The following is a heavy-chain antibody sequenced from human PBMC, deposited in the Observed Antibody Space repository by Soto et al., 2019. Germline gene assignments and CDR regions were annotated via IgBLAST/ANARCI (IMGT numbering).Heavy chain of an antibody. CDR1: GYTFTSYD. Sequence: QVQLVQSGAEVKKPGASVKVSCKASGYTFTSYDINWVRQATGQGLEWMGWMNPNSGNTGYAQKFQGRVTMTRNTSISSAYMELGSLGSEDTAVYYCARGRGSGSYYTPWFDPWGQGTLVTVSS. CDR2: MNPNSGNT. J-gene: IGHJ5*02. V-gene: IGHV1-8*01. D-gene: IGHD3-10*01. CDR3: ARGRGSGSYYTPWFDP.